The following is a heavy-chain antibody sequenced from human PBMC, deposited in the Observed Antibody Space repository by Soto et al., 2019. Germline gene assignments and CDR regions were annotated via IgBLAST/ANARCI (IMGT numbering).Heavy chain of an antibody. V-gene: IGHV4-39*01. Sequence: PSETLSLTCTVPGGSISSTSYYWGWIRQPPGKGLEWIGNIYYSGSTYYNPSLTSRVTISVDTSKNQFSLKLSSVTAADTSVYYCARHKQGYNYDIDYWGRGTLVTVSS. CDR1: GGSISSTSYY. CDR2: IYYSGST. D-gene: IGHD5-18*01. CDR3: ARHKQGYNYDIDY. J-gene: IGHJ4*02.